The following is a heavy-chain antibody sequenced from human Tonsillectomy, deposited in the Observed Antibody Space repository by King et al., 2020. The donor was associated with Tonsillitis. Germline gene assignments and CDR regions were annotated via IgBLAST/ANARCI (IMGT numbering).Heavy chain of an antibody. CDR2: INPNGGGR. Sequence: VQLVQSGAEVKKPGASVRVSCKASGYTFIDYYIHWVRQAPGQGLESVGWINPNGGGRNYAQKFQGRVTMTRDTSITTAYMELSGLTSDDTSVYYCAKASELDMRWFDSWGQGTLFIVSS. CDR1: GYTFIDYY. CDR3: AKASELDMRWFDS. D-gene: IGHD1-1*01. J-gene: IGHJ5*01. V-gene: IGHV1-2*02.